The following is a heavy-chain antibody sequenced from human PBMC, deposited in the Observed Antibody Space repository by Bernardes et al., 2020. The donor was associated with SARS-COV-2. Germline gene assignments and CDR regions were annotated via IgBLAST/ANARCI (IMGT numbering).Heavy chain of an antibody. Sequence: ASLKASCKVSGYTLTELSMHWVRQAPGKGLEWMGGFDPEDGETIYAQKFQGRVTMTEDTSTDTAYMELSSLRSEDTAVYYCATVTIAAAGTNYYYGMDVWGQGTTVTVSS. CDR1: GYTLTELS. CDR3: ATVTIAAAGTNYYYGMDV. D-gene: IGHD6-13*01. CDR2: FDPEDGET. V-gene: IGHV1-24*01. J-gene: IGHJ6*02.